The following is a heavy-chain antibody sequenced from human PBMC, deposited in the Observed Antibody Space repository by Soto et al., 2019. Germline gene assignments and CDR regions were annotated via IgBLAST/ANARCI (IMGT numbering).Heavy chain of an antibody. CDR2: IWYDGSNK. CDR3: ARDVDIVATADAFDI. J-gene: IGHJ3*02. CDR1: GFTFSSYG. V-gene: IGHV3-33*01. D-gene: IGHD5-12*01. Sequence: QVQLVESGGGVVQPGRSLRLSCAASGFTFSSYGMHWVRQAPGKGLEWVAVIWYDGSNKYYADSVKGRFTISRDNSKNTLYLQMNSLIAEDTAVYYCARDVDIVATADAFDIWGQGTMVTGSS.